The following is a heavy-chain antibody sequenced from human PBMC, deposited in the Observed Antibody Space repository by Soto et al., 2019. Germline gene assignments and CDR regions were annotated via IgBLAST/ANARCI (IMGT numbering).Heavy chain of an antibody. J-gene: IGHJ4*02. V-gene: IGHV1-2*02. CDR1: GYTFTGYY. CDR3: ARDSDY. CDR2: INPKNGDT. Sequence: QVQLVQSGAEVKGPGASVKVSCKASGYTFTGYYLHWVRQAPGQGLEWLGWINPKNGDTKYAQKFQGRVTMTRDASISTAYMEVSRLRSDDSAVYYCARDSDYWGQGNIVTVSS.